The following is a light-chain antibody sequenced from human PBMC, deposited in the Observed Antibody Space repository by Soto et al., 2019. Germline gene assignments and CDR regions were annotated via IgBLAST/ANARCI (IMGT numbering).Light chain of an antibody. Sequence: QSALTQPPSASGSPGQSVTISCTGTSSDVGGYNYVSWYQQHPGKAPKLMIYEVSKRPSGVPDRFSGSKSGNTASLTVSGLQAEDEADYYFSSYAGSNNVVFGGGTQLTVL. CDR1: SSDVGGYNY. CDR3: SSYAGSNNVV. V-gene: IGLV2-8*01. CDR2: EVS. J-gene: IGLJ2*01.